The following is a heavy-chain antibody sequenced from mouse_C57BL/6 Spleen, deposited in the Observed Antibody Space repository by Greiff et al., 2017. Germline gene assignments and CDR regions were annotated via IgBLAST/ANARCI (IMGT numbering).Heavy chain of an antibody. CDR3: ARGDDYSNYLAWFAY. CDR2: IIPSNGGT. CDR1: GYTFTSSW. Sequence: QVQLPQPGPDLVKPGASVQLSCTASGYTFTSSWMHWVKQRPGQGLAWIGNIIPSNGGTNYNEKFKSTATLTVDKSSSTAYMQLSSLTSEDSAVYYCARGDDYSNYLAWFAYWGQGTLVTVSA. D-gene: IGHD2-5*01. J-gene: IGHJ3*01. V-gene: IGHV1-53*01.